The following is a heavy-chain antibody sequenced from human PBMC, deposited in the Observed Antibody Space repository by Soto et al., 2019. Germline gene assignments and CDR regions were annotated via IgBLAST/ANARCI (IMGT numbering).Heavy chain of an antibody. CDR3: ARDGLPHSRDY. J-gene: IGHJ4*02. Sequence: GGSLRLSCAASGFSISNYWMIWVRQAPGKGLQWVANIKPDGGESFYVDSVKGRFTISRDNARNSLSLQMNSLGAEDTAVYYCARDGLPHSRDYWGQGTLVTVSS. D-gene: IGHD6-13*01. CDR2: IKPDGGES. CDR1: GFSISNYW. V-gene: IGHV3-7*01.